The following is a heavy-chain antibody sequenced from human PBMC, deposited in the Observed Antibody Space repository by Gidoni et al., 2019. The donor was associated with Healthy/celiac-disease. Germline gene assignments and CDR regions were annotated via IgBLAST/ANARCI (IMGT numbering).Heavy chain of an antibody. CDR3: ARDGGYDSSGYHFWYFDL. CDR1: GFTFRDYY. Sequence: QVQLVESGGGLVKPGGSLRLSCAASGFTFRDYYMRWIPQAPGKGLEWVSYISSSGSTIYYADSGKGRFTISRDNAKNSLYLQMNSLRAEDTAVYYCARDGGYDSSGYHFWYFDLWGRGTLVTVSS. CDR2: ISSSGSTI. D-gene: IGHD3-22*01. V-gene: IGHV3-11*01. J-gene: IGHJ2*01.